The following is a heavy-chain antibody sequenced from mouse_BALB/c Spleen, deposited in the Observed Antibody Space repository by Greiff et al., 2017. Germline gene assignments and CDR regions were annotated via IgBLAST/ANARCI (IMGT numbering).Heavy chain of an antibody. D-gene: IGHD2-3*01. CDR2: ISYSGST. CDR1: GDSITSGY. J-gene: IGHJ4*01. V-gene: IGHV3-8*02. Sequence: EVQLVESGPSLVKPSQTLSLTCSVTGDSITSGYWNWIRKFPGNKLEYMGYISYSGSTYYNPSLKSRISITRDTSKNQYYLQLNSVTTEDTATYYCARLGYDGSLYYAMDYWGQGTSVTVSS. CDR3: ARLGYDGSLYYAMDY.